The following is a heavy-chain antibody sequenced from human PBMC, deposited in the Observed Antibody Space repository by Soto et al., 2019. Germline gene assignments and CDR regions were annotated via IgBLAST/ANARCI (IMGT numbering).Heavy chain of an antibody. J-gene: IGHJ4*02. CDR2: ISSSSNYI. CDR1: GFTFSDYS. Sequence: EVQLVESGGGLVKPGGSLRLSCAASGFTFSDYSMNWVRQAPGRGLEWVSSISSSSNYIYYADSVKGRFTISRDNAKNSRCLQRNGLRAEDTAVYYCARGGYRGNSGFDYWGQGPVVPVSS. D-gene: IGHD7-27*01. CDR3: ARGGYRGNSGFDY. V-gene: IGHV3-21*01.